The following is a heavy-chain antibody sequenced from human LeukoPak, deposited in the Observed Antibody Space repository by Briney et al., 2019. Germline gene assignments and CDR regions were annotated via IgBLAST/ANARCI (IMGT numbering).Heavy chain of an antibody. CDR1: EFTFSSYA. CDR2: ISGSGGST. V-gene: IGHV3-23*01. J-gene: IGHJ6*02. Sequence: GGSLRLSCAASEFTFSSYAMSWVRQAPGKGLEWVSGISGSGGSTYYADSVKGRFTISRDNSKNTLYLQMNSLRAEDTAVYYCAKRREGYYYGMDVWGQGTTVTVSS. D-gene: IGHD1-26*01. CDR3: AKRREGYYYGMDV.